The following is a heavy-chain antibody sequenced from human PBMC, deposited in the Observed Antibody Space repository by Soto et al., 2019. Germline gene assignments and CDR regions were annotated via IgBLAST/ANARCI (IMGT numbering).Heavy chain of an antibody. Sequence: GESLKISCKGSGYSFTSYWISWVRQMPGKGLEWTGRIDPSDSYTNYSPSFQGHVTISADKSISTAYLQWSSLKASDTAMYYCARESGYCSGGSCYYYYGMDVWGQGTTVTVSS. CDR2: IDPSDSYT. CDR3: ARESGYCSGGSCYYYYGMDV. J-gene: IGHJ6*02. CDR1: GYSFTSYW. D-gene: IGHD2-15*01. V-gene: IGHV5-10-1*01.